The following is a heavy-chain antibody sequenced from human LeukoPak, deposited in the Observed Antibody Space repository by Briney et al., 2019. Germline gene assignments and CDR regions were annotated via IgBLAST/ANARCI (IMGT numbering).Heavy chain of an antibody. J-gene: IGHJ4*02. D-gene: IGHD2-2*01. CDR2: IIPIFGTA. CDR1: GGTFSSYA. Sequence: ASVKVSCKASGGTFSSYAISWVRQAPGQGLEWMGGIIPIFGTANYAQKFQGRVTITADESTSTAYMELSSLRSEDTAVYYCARGTTYQLPEPFDYWGQGTLVTVSS. V-gene: IGHV1-69*13. CDR3: ARGTTYQLPEPFDY.